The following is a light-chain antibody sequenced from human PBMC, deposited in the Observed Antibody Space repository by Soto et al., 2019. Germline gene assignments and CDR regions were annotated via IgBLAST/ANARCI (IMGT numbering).Light chain of an antibody. CDR1: QGIIRS. V-gene: IGKV1-9*01. CDR2: AAS. Sequence: IQLTQSPSPLSAPLGNSVTTPGRAGQGIIRSLAWYQQKPGRAPKLLISAASTLQSGVPSRFSGTGSGTDFTLSISSLQPEDFATYYCQQLNTYPVTFGGGTKVDVK. CDR3: QQLNTYPVT. J-gene: IGKJ4*01.